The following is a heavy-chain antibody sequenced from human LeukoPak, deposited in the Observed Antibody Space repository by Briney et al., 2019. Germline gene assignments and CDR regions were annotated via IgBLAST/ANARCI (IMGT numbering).Heavy chain of an antibody. V-gene: IGHV4-31*03. J-gene: IGHJ4*02. CDR2: IYYSGST. Sequence: SSETLSLTCTVSDGSISSGGYYWSWIRQHPGKGLEWIGYIYYSGSTYYNPSLKSRVTISVDTSKNQFSLKLSSVTAADTAVYYCARAGYCSGGSCYLHPLFDYWGQGTLVTVSS. CDR3: ARAGYCSGGSCYLHPLFDY. D-gene: IGHD2-15*01. CDR1: DGSISSGGYY.